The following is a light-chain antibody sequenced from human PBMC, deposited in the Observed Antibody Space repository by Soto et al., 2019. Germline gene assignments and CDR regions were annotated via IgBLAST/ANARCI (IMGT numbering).Light chain of an antibody. V-gene: IGKV3-11*01. CDR1: QTVNSR. CDR2: HTC. J-gene: IGKJ5*01. CDR3: HQRNK. Sequence: EIVLTQSPATLSSSPGERATLSCRASQTVNSRLAWYQHKPGQAPRLLIYHTCNRATGIPARFSGSRSGTDFTLTISSLEPEDFGVYFCHQRNKFGQGTRLEIK.